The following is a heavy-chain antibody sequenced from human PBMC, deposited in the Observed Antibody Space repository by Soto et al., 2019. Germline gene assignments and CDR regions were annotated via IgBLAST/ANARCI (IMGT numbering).Heavy chain of an antibody. V-gene: IGHV4-34*01. D-gene: IGHD1-26*01. CDR3: ARGLWEVRFDY. CDR1: GGSFSGYY. CDR2: INQSGGT. Sequence: QVQLQQWGAGLLKPSETLSLTCAVYGGSFSGYYWSWIRQSPGKGLEWIGEINQSGGTNYNPSLKSRVTISVGASKNQLSLKLTSMTAADTAVYYCARGLWEVRFDYWGQGTLVTVSS. J-gene: IGHJ4*02.